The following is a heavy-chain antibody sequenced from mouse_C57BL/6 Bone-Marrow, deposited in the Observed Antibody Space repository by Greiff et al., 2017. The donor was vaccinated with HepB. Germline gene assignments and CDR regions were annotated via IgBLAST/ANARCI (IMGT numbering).Heavy chain of an antibody. V-gene: IGHV1-69*01. J-gene: IGHJ4*01. Sequence: QVQLQQPGAELVMPGASVKLSCKASGYTFTSYWMHWVKQRPGQGLEWIGEIDPSDSYTNYNQKFKGKSTLTVDKSSSTAYRQLSSLTSEDSAVYYSARVYYYGRYYYAMDYWGQGTSVTVSS. CDR1: GYTFTSYW. CDR2: IDPSDSYT. D-gene: IGHD1-1*01. CDR3: ARVYYYGRYYYAMDY.